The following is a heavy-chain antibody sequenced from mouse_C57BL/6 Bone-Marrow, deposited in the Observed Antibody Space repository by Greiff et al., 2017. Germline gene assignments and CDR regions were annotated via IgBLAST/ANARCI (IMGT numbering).Heavy chain of an antibody. D-gene: IGHD1-1*01. CDR2: IDPENGDT. CDR3: TTFITTVVATDYAMDY. V-gene: IGHV14-4*01. Sequence: EVQRVESGAELVRPGASVKLSCTASGFNIKDDYMHWVKQRPEQGLEWIGWIDPENGDTEYASKFQGKATITADTSSNTAYLQLSSLTSEDTAVYYCTTFITTVVATDYAMDYWGQGTSVTVSS. CDR1: GFNIKDDY. J-gene: IGHJ4*01.